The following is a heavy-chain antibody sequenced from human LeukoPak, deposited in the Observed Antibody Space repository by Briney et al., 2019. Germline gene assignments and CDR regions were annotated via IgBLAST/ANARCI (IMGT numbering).Heavy chain of an antibody. J-gene: IGHJ3*02. CDR3: ARDVTYYDILTGYYRDAFDI. V-gene: IGHV4-39*02. D-gene: IGHD3-9*01. CDR2: IYYSGST. CDR1: GGSISSSSYY. Sequence: SETLSLTCPVSGGSISSSSYYWGWIRQPPGKGLEWIGSIYYSGSTYYNPSLKSRVTISVDTSKNQFSLKLSSVTAADTAVYYCARDVTYYDILTGYYRDAFDIWGQGTMVTVSS.